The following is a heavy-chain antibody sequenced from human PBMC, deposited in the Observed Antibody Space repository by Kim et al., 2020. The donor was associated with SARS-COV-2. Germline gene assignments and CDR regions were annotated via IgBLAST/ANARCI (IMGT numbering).Heavy chain of an antibody. V-gene: IGHV4-4*02. CDR1: GGSISSSNW. CDR3: ASAVLAGYYYYGMDV. D-gene: IGHD2-15*01. CDR2: IYHSGST. Sequence: SETLSLTCAVSGGSISSSNWWSWVRQPPGKGLEWIGEIYHSGSTNYNPSLKSRVTISVDKSKNQFSLKLSSVTAADTAVYYCASAVLAGYYYYGMDVWGQGTTVTVSS. J-gene: IGHJ6*02.